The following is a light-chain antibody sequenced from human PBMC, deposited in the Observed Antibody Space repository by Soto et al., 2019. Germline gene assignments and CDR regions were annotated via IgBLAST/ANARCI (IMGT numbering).Light chain of an antibody. V-gene: IGKV3-20*01. CDR2: GAS. CDR3: QQYGRSPPLYT. CDR1: QSVSSNY. Sequence: EIVLTQSPGTLSLSPGERATLSCRATQSVSSNYLAWYQQKPGQAPRLLIYGASSRATGIPDRFSGSESGTDFTLTISRLEPEDFAVYYCQQYGRSPPLYTFGQGTKLEIK. J-gene: IGKJ2*01.